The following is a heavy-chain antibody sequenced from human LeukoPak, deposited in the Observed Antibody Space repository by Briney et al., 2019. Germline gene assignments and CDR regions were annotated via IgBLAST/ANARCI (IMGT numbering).Heavy chain of an antibody. V-gene: IGHV3-21*06. CDR3: ARGDSSGYVCDY. CDR2: ISSSSSYI. J-gene: IGHJ4*02. D-gene: IGHD3-22*01. CDR1: GFTLSSYS. Sequence: GGSLRLSCAASGFTLSSYSMNWVRQAPGKGLEWVSSISSSSSYIYYADSVKGRFTISRDNAKNSLYVQMDSLRAEDTAVYYCARGDSSGYVCDYWGQGTLVTVSS.